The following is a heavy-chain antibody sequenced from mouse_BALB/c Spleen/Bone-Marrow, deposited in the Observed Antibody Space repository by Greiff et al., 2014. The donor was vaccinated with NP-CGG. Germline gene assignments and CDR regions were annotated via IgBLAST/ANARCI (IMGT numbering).Heavy chain of an antibody. CDR3: APYYYGSSQFAY. J-gene: IGHJ3*01. V-gene: IGHV14-3*02. CDR2: IDPANGNT. Sequence: EVQLQQSGAELVKPGASVKLSCTASGFNIKDTYMHWVKQRPEQGLEWIGRIDPANGNTKYDPKFQGKATITADTSSNTAYLQPSSLTSEDTAVYYCAPYYYGSSQFAYWGQGTLVTVSA. D-gene: IGHD1-1*01. CDR1: GFNIKDTY.